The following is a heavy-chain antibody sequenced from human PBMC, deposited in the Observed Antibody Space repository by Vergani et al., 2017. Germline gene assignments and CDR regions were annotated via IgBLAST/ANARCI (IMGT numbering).Heavy chain of an antibody. CDR2: ISSSSSTI. V-gene: IGHV3-48*01. D-gene: IGHD2-15*01. CDR1: GFTFSSYA. J-gene: IGHJ3*02. CDR3: ARDKSADSWDDAFDI. Sequence: EVQLVESGGGLVQPGGSLRLSCAASGFTFSSYAMSWVRQAPGKGLEWVSYISSSSSTIYYADSVKGRFTISRDNAKNSLYLQMNSLRAEDTAVYYCARDKSADSWDDAFDIWGQGTMVTVSS.